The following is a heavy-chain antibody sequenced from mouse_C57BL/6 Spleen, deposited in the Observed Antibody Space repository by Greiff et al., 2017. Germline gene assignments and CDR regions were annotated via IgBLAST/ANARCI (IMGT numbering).Heavy chain of an antibody. CDR1: GYTFTSYW. V-gene: IGHV1-59*01. CDR2: IDPSDSYT. Sequence: QVQLQQPGAELVRPGTSVKLSCKASGYTFTSYWMHWVKQRPGQGLEWIGVIDPSDSYTNYNQKFKGKATLTVDTSSSTAYMQLSSLTSEDSAVYYCARSDYGYDGDFDVWGTGTTVTVSS. CDR3: ARSDYGYDGDFDV. J-gene: IGHJ1*03. D-gene: IGHD2-2*01.